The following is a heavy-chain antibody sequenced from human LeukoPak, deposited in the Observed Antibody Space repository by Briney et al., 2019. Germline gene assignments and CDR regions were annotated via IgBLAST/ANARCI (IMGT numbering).Heavy chain of an antibody. D-gene: IGHD2-2*02. V-gene: IGHV3-30*02. CDR2: IRYDGSNK. CDR1: GFTFSSYG. CDR3: AKDSYPASFPPDIVVVPAAIGAAAAGSNEFDY. Sequence: PGGSLRLSCAASGFTFSSYGMHWVRQAPGKGLEWVAFIRYDGSNKYYADSVKGRFTISRDNSKNTLYLQMNSLRAEDTAVYYCAKDSYPASFPPDIVVVPAAIGAAAAGSNEFDYWGQGTLVTVSS. J-gene: IGHJ4*02.